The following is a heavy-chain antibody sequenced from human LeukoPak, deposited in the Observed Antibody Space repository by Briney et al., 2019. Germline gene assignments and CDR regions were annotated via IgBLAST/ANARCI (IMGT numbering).Heavy chain of an antibody. Sequence: PSETLSLTCAVYGGSFSDYYWTWIRQPPGKGLEWIGEINHSGSPNNNPSLKSRVSISFDTSKNQFSLKLTSVTASDTAVYYCGSRRTAMFGVIKGPIDYWGQGTLVTVSS. J-gene: IGHJ4*02. CDR2: INHSGSP. CDR1: GGSFSDYY. V-gene: IGHV4-34*01. D-gene: IGHD3-3*01. CDR3: GSRRTAMFGVIKGPIDY.